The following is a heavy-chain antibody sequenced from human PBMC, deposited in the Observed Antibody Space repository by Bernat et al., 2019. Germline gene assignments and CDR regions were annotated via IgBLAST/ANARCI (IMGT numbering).Heavy chain of an antibody. J-gene: IGHJ4*02. CDR3: AKMGGGWLVFDY. Sequence: QVQLVESGGGVVQPGRSLRLSCAASGFTFSSYGMHWVRQAPGKGLEWVAVISYDGSNKYYADSVKGRFTISRDNSKNMLYLQMNSLRAEDTAVYYCAKMGGGWLVFDYWGQGTLVTVSS. V-gene: IGHV3-30*18. D-gene: IGHD6-19*01. CDR2: ISYDGSNK. CDR1: GFTFSSYG.